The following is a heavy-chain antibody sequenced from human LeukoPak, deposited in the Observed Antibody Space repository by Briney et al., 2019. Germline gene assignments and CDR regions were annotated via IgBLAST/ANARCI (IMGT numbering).Heavy chain of an antibody. V-gene: IGHV4-39*07. CDR3: AREGGLRYFDWLFDYFDY. CDR1: GGSISSSSYY. CDR2: INHSGST. Sequence: SETLSLTCTVSGGSISSSSYYWSWIRQPPGKGLEWIGEINHSGSTNYNPSLKSRVTISVDMSKNQFSLKLSSVTAADTAVYYCAREGGLRYFDWLFDYFDYWGQGTLVTVSS. J-gene: IGHJ4*02. D-gene: IGHD3-9*01.